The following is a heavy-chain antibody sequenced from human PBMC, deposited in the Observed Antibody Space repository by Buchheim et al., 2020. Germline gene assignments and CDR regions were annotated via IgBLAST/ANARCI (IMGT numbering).Heavy chain of an antibody. CDR2: INPSGGST. D-gene: IGHD2-2*01. CDR3: ARDFGDIVVVPAAIGWFDP. V-gene: IGHV1-46*01. CDR1: GYTFTSYY. J-gene: IGHJ5*02. Sequence: QVQLVQSGAEVKKPGASVKVSCKASGYTFTSYYMHWVRQAPGQGLEWMGIINPSGGSTSYAQKFQGRVTMTRDTSTSTVYMELSSLRSEDTAVYYCARDFGDIVVVPAAIGWFDPWGQGTL.